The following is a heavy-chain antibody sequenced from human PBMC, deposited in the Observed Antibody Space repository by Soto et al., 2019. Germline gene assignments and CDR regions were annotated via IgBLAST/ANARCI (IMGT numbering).Heavy chain of an antibody. V-gene: IGHV3-66*01. CDR2: IYSGGST. D-gene: IGHD2-2*03. CDR3: ARDGYCVSSSCSFLPDV. J-gene: IGHJ6*02. Sequence: HPGGSLRLSCAASGFTVSSNYMSWVRQAPGKGLEWVSVIYSGGSTYYADSVKGRFTISRDNSKNTLYLQMNSLRAEDTAVYYCARDGYCVSSSCSFLPDVWGQGTTVTVSS. CDR1: GFTVSSNY.